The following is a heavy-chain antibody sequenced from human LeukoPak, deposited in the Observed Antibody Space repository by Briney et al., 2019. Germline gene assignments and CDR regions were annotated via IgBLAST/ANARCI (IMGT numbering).Heavy chain of an antibody. CDR1: GFTFSSYW. D-gene: IGHD2-15*01. Sequence: GGSLRLSCAASGFTFSSYWMHWVRQAPGKGLVWVSRINSDGSSTSYADSVKGRFTISRDNAKNTLHLQMNSLRAEDTAVYYCARPGYCSGGSCYSIAFDYWGQGNLVTVSS. V-gene: IGHV3-74*01. J-gene: IGHJ4*02. CDR2: INSDGSST. CDR3: ARPGYCSGGSCYSIAFDY.